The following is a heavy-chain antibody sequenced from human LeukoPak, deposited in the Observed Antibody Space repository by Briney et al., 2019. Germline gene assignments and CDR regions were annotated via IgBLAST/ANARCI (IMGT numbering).Heavy chain of an antibody. Sequence: ASVKVSCKASGYTFTGYYIHWVRQAPGQGIEWIGWINPNSGGTNYAQKFQGRVTMTRDTSISTAYMELSRLRSDDTAVYYCARAYFYGSGDFDYWGQGTLVTVSS. CDR3: ARAYFYGSGDFDY. CDR2: INPNSGGT. V-gene: IGHV1-2*02. CDR1: GYTFTGYY. J-gene: IGHJ4*02. D-gene: IGHD3-10*01.